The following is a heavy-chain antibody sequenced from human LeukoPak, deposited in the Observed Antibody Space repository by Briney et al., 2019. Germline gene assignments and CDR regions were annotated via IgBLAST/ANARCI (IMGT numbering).Heavy chain of an antibody. CDR3: AKYSYGYPYWFAP. J-gene: IGHJ5*02. CDR1: GGSIRSSSYY. Sequence: PSETLSLTCTVSGGSIRSSSYYWGWIRQPPGRGLEWIGSIYYSGSTYYNPSLKSRVTMSVDTSKNQFSLKLNSVTSADTAVYSCAKYSYGYPYWFAPWGQGALVPFSS. V-gene: IGHV4-39*07. CDR2: IYYSGST. D-gene: IGHD5-18*01.